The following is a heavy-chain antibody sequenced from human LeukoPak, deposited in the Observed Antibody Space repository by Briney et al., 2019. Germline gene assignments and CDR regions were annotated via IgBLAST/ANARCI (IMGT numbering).Heavy chain of an antibody. J-gene: IGHJ4*02. CDR2: IYPGDCDT. CDR1: GYSFTSGW. V-gene: IGHV5-51*01. CDR3: ANRVGYGSLFDY. D-gene: IGHD3-10*01. Sequence: SLKSSSWAAGYSFTSGWICWWRHVPGESREYMVRIYPGDCDTRYNPSFQSQVTISADKSMNTFYLQWSSLKAADTAMYYCANRVGYGSLFDYWGQGPLVTVSS.